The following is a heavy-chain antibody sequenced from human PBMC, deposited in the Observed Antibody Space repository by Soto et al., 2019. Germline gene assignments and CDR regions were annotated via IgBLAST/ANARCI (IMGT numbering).Heavy chain of an antibody. CDR2: ISGSSSNI. D-gene: IGHD1-26*01. V-gene: IGHV3-48*01. Sequence: EVQLVESGGGLVQPGGSLRLSCAASGFSFSNYAMDWVRQAPGKGLEWVSYISGSSSNIRYADSVKGRFTISRDNAKSSVDLQMNSLRADGTAVYSCAGDPSRGSDWARYLDLWGRGTLVTVSS. CDR3: AGDPSRGSDWARYLDL. CDR1: GFSFSNYA. J-gene: IGHJ2*01.